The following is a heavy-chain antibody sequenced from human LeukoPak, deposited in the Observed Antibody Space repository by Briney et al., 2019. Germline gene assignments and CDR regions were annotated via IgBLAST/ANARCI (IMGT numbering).Heavy chain of an antibody. CDR1: GFTFSDHY. J-gene: IGHJ2*01. CDR3: AGSMTTVSYWYFDL. D-gene: IGHD4-11*01. CDR2: TRNKANSYTT. V-gene: IGHV3-72*01. Sequence: GGSLRLSCAASGFTFSDHYMDWVRQAPGTGLEWVGRTRNKANSYTTEYAASVKGRFTISRDDSKNSLYLQMNSLKTEDTAVYYCAGSMTTVSYWYFDLWGRGTLVTVSS.